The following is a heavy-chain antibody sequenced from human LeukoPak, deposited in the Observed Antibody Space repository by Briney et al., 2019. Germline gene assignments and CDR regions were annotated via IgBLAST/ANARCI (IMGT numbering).Heavy chain of an antibody. CDR1: GYTFTGYY. CDR2: INPNSGGT. Sequence: ASVKVSCKASGYTFTGYYMHWVRQAPGQGLEWMGRINPNSGGTNYAQKFQGRVTMTRDTSISTAYMELSRLRSDDTAVYYCARGVVPAADYYYYGMDVWGQGTTVTVSS. J-gene: IGHJ6*02. CDR3: ARGVVPAADYYYYGMDV. V-gene: IGHV1-2*06. D-gene: IGHD2-2*01.